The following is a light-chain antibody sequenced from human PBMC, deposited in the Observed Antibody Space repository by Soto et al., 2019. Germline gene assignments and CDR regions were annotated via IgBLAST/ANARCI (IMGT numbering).Light chain of an antibody. CDR2: SAS. J-gene: IGKJ4*01. Sequence: DILLTQSPSFLSASVGDRVSITCQACRGISSDLVWYQQKPGKAPKLLIYSASTLQSGVPSRFSGSGSGTEFTLTISNLQPEDFATYYCQQVKSYPLTFGGGAKVEV. CDR3: QQVKSYPLT. V-gene: IGKV1-9*01. CDR1: RGISSD.